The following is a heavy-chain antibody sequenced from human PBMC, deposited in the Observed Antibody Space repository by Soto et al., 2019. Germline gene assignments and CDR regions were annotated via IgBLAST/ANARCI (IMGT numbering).Heavy chain of an antibody. CDR1: GGSFSGYY. V-gene: IGHV4-34*01. CDR2: INHSGST. CDR3: AEGHYDFWSGLNWFDP. J-gene: IGHJ5*02. Sequence: SETLSLTCAVYGGSFSGYYWSWIRQPPGKGLEWIGEINHSGSTNYNPSLKSRVTISVDTSKNQFSLKLSSVTAADTAVYYCAEGHYDFWSGLNWFDPWGQGTLVTV. D-gene: IGHD3-3*01.